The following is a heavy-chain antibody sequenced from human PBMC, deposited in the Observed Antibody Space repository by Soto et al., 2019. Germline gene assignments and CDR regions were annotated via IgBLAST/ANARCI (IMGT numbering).Heavy chain of an antibody. CDR2: NHYSGGT. D-gene: IGHD2-2*01. CDR1: GVSLSNYY. J-gene: IGHJ6*03. Sequence: TETLSLTCVVSGVSLSNYYWSWIRQSPGRGLEWIGYNHYSGGTNYNPSLKSRVTISLDTPKNQLLLILSSVTAADTAVYYCARAPGYYYMDVWGKGTTVTV. CDR3: ARAPGYYYMDV. V-gene: IGHV4-59*01.